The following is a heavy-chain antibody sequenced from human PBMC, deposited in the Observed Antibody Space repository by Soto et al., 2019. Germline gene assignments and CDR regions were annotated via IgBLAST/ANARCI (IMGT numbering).Heavy chain of an antibody. CDR1: GGTFSSYA. CDR2: IIPIFGTA. J-gene: IGHJ4*02. V-gene: IGHV1-69*13. CDR3: ARGVPYGPDDY. D-gene: IGHD3-10*01. Sequence: VASVKVSCKASGGTFSSYAISWVRQAPGQGLEWMGGIIPIFGTANYAQKFQGRVTITADESTSTAYMELSSLRSEDTAVYYCARGVPYGPDDYWGQGTLVTVSS.